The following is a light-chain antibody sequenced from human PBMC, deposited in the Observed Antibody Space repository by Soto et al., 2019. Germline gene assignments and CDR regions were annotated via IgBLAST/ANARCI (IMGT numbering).Light chain of an antibody. J-gene: IGKJ2*01. Sequence: DIQMTQSPSSVSASGGDRVTITCRASQASSSWLAWYQQKPGKAPKLLIYGASTLQSGVPSRFSGSGSGTEFTLTISSLQLEDFATYYCQRANSFLYTFGQGTKLEIK. V-gene: IGKV1-12*01. CDR1: QASSSW. CDR2: GAS. CDR3: QRANSFLYT.